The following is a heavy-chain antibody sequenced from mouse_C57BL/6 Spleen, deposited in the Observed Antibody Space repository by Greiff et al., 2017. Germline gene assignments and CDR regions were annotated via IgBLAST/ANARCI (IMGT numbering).Heavy chain of an antibody. CDR2: IDPSDSYT. V-gene: IGHV1-69*01. D-gene: IGHD2-4*01. CDR1: GYTFTSYW. CDR3: ARRGLRLPFDY. Sequence: QVQLQQPGAELVMPGASVKLSCKASGYTFTSYWMHWVKQRPGQGLEWIGEIDPSDSYTNYNQKFKGKSTLTVDKSSSTAYMQLSSLTSEDSAVYYCARRGLRLPFDYWGQGTTRTVSS. J-gene: IGHJ2*01.